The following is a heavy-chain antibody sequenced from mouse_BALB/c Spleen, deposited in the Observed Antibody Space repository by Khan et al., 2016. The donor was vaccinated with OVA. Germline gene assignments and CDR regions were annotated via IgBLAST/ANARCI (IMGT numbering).Heavy chain of an antibody. Sequence: EVELVESGGGLVKPGGSLKLSCAASGFTFSSYAMSWVRQTPETRLEWVASISSGGFTYYPDSVKGRFTISRDNARDILYLQMSSLRSEDTAIYCCTEDLFLYYFDYWGQGTTRTVSS. CDR2: ISSGGFT. CDR1: GFTFSSYA. D-gene: IGHD6-1*01. V-gene: IGHV5-6-5*01. J-gene: IGHJ2*01. CDR3: TEDLFLYYFDY.